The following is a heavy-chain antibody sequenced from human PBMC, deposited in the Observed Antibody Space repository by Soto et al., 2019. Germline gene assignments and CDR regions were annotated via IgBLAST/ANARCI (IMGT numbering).Heavy chain of an antibody. CDR3: ARAYSDAFDI. Sequence: GGSLRLSCAASGFTFSDYDMIWIRQAPGKGLEWVAYISSSGTGIYYPDSVKGRFTISRDNAKNSLYLQMSSLRAEDTAVYYCARAYSDAFDIWGQGTMVTVSS. CDR2: ISSSGTGI. V-gene: IGHV3-11*01. J-gene: IGHJ3*02. D-gene: IGHD2-15*01. CDR1: GFTFSDYD.